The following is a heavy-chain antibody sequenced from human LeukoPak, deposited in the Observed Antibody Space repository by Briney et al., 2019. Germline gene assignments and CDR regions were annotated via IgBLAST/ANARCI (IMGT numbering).Heavy chain of an antibody. CDR3: ARAQLRYFDWLSDVDAFDI. Sequence: ASVKVSCKASGYTFTSYGINWVRQAPGQGLEWMGWISAYNGNTNYAQKLQGRVTMTTDTSTSTAYMELRSLRSDDTAVYYCARAQLRYFDWLSDVDAFDIWGQGTMVTVSS. V-gene: IGHV1-18*01. CDR2: ISAYNGNT. D-gene: IGHD3-9*01. CDR1: GYTFTSYG. J-gene: IGHJ3*02.